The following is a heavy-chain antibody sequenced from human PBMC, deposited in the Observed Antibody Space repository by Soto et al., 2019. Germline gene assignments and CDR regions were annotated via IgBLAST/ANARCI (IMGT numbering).Heavy chain of an antibody. J-gene: IGHJ4*02. V-gene: IGHV4-4*02. Sequence: QMQLQESGPGLVKPSETLSLTCAVSSASIITEQRWTWVRQPPGKGLEGIGEIHHSGSTNNNPSLRSRVTMSVDKSKNHFSLNLNSVTAADTALYYCARSFGWYAIDHWGQGTLVIVSS. D-gene: IGHD6-19*01. CDR3: ARSFGWYAIDH. CDR1: SASIITEQR. CDR2: IHHSGST.